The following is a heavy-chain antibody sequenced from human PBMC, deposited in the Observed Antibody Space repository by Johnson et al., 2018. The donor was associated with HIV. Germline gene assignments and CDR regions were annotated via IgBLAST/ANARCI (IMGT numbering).Heavy chain of an antibody. V-gene: IGHV3-33*01. D-gene: IGHD5-18*01. CDR2: IWYDASKK. CDR3: ARVSLAYSYGYDAFDI. CDR1: RFTFDSYG. J-gene: IGHJ3*02. Sequence: QMMLVESGGGVVQPGGSLRLSCAASRFTFDSYGMHWVRQAPGRGLEWLAVIWYDASKKYYADSVKGRFTISRDNSKNTRYLQMNSLRAEDTAVYYCARVSLAYSYGYDAFDIWGQGTMVTVSS.